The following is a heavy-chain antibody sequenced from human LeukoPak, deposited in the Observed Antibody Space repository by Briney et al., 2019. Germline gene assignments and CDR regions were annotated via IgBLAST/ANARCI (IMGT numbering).Heavy chain of an antibody. CDR2: INPISGYT. V-gene: IGHV1-8*01. Sequence: ASVKVSCKACGYTFTNYDINWVRQATGQGLEWMGWINPISGYTGYAQNFQGRVTMTGNTSISTAYMEVSGLKSEDAAVYYCARGNRLYTSSWSSLAFDIWGQGTMVTVSS. CDR1: GYTFTNYD. J-gene: IGHJ3*02. CDR3: ARGNRLYTSSWSSLAFDI. D-gene: IGHD6-13*01.